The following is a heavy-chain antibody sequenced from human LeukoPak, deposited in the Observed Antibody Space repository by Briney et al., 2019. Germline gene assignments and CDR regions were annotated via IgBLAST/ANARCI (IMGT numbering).Heavy chain of an antibody. Sequence: SETLTLTCAVYGGSFSGYYWSWIRQPPGKGLEWIGEINHSGSTNYNPSLKSRVTISVDTSKNQFSLKLSSVTAADTAVYYCARHSVCSSTSCYQKYNWFDPWGQGTLVTVSS. CDR3: ARHSVCSSTSCYQKYNWFDP. V-gene: IGHV4-34*01. CDR2: INHSGST. D-gene: IGHD2-2*01. J-gene: IGHJ5*02. CDR1: GGSFSGYY.